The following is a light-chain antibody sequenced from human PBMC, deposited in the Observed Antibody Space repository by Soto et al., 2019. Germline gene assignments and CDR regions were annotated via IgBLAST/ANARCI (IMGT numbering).Light chain of an antibody. CDR3: SSYTTSNTQV. J-gene: IGLJ3*02. CDR1: SSDVGTYNY. V-gene: IGLV2-14*01. Sequence: QSALTQPASVSGSPGQSITISCTGTSSDVGTYNYVSWYQHRPGKAPKLMIYYVSYRPSGVSNRFSGSKSANTASLTISGLQDEDEADYYCSSYTTSNTQVFGGGTQLTVL. CDR2: YVS.